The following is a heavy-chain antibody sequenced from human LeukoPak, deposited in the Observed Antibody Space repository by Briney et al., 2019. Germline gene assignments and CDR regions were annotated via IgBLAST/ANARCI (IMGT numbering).Heavy chain of an antibody. CDR1: GFTFSSYA. V-gene: IGHV3-21*01. CDR2: ISSSSSYI. J-gene: IGHJ4*02. Sequence: GGSLRLSCAASGFTFSSYAMSWVRQAPGKGLEWVSSISSSSSYIYYADSVKGRFTISRDNAKNSLYLQMNSLRAEDTAVYYCARVPREYYGSGSYYLPAHWGQGTLVTVSS. CDR3: ARVPREYYGSGSYYLPAH. D-gene: IGHD3-10*01.